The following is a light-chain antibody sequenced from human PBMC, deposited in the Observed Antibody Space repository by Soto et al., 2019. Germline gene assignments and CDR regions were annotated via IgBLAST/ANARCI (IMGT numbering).Light chain of an antibody. CDR1: SSNIGSNG. CDR3: AAWDDSLNAWV. Sequence: QLVLTQPPSASGTPGQRVTISCSGSSSNIGSNGVNWYQQLPGTAPKLLIYSNDQRPSGVPDRFSGSRSGTSASLAISGLQSEHEADYYCAAWDDSLNAWVFGGGTKLTVL. V-gene: IGLV1-44*01. CDR2: SND. J-gene: IGLJ3*02.